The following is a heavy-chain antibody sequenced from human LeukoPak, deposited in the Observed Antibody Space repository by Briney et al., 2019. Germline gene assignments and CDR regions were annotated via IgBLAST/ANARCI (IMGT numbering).Heavy chain of an antibody. CDR2: IPYDGSNK. CDR1: AFTFSNYG. CDR3: AKDQKAGSGSFKYYFDY. J-gene: IGHJ4*02. V-gene: IGHV3-30*18. D-gene: IGHD3-10*01. Sequence: PGGSLRLSCAASAFTFSNYGMHWVRQAPGKGLEWMAVIPYDGSNKYYADSVKGRFTISRDNSKNTLYLQMNSLRAEDTAVYYCAKDQKAGSGSFKYYFDYWGQRTLVTVSS.